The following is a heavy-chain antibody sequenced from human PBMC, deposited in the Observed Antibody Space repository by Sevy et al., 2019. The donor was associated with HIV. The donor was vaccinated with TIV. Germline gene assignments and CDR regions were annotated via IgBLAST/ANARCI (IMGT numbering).Heavy chain of an antibody. CDR1: GFIFSNFG. CDR2: IWHDGTKK. CDR3: VRVTPDEDGTTLDS. J-gene: IGHJ4*02. Sequence: GGCLRLSCAASGFIFSNFGINCVRQAPGKGLEWVAIIWHDGTKKHYLESVKGRFTISRDNSKNTVYLQMNSLRVEDSGTYYCVRVTPDEDGTTLDSWGLGTLVTVSS. D-gene: IGHD4-4*01. V-gene: IGHV3-33*01.